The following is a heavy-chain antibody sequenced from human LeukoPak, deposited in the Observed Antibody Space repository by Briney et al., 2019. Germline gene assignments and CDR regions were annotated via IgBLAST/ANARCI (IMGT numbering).Heavy chain of an antibody. V-gene: IGHV4-59*01. CDR3: ARYGNNWSFDY. CDR2: ISHSGNT. J-gene: IGHJ4*02. Sequence: SETLSLTCTVSGGSISSYDWSWIRQPPGRGLEWIAYISHSGNTNYNPSLKSRVTISADTSKNQFSLKLSSVTAADTAVYYCARYGNNWSFDYWGQGTLVTVSS. D-gene: IGHD1-1*01. CDR1: GGSISSYD.